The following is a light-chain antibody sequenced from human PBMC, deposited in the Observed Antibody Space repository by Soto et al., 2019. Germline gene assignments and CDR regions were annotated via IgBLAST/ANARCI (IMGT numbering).Light chain of an antibody. CDR1: QSVSNN. CDR3: QQYNNWTWT. J-gene: IGKJ1*01. V-gene: IGKV3-15*01. CDR2: GAS. Sequence: EIVMTQSPATLSVSPGERATLSCRASQSVSNNLAWYQQKPAQVPRLLIYGASTRATGIPARFSGSGSGTEFTLTISSLQSEDFAVYYCQQYNNWTWTFGQGTKV.